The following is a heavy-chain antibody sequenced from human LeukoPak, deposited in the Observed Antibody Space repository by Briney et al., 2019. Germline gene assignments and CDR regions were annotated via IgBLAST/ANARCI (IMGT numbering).Heavy chain of an antibody. CDR2: IRGDVGGGGT. V-gene: IGHV3-23*01. Sequence: GGSLRLSCAASGLPFRNYAMTWVRQAPGKGLEWVSSIRGDVGGGGTSYADSVKGRFTVYRDNFKNTLYLQMYSLRAGDTAVYYCAKDPNGDYVGAFDSWGQGTLVTVSS. CDR3: AKDPNGDYVGAFDS. D-gene: IGHD4-17*01. J-gene: IGHJ3*01. CDR1: GLPFRNYA.